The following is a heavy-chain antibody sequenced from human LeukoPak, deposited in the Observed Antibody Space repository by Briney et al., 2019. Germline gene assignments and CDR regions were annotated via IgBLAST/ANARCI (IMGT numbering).Heavy chain of an antibody. V-gene: IGHV4-39*07. CDR2: IYYSGST. D-gene: IGHD2-2*03. CDR1: GGSISSSSYY. CDR3: ARDMDIVVVPAAKRGNNWFDP. Sequence: SETLSLTCTVSGGSISSSSYYWGWIRQPPGKGLEWIGSIYYSGSTYYNPSLKSRVTISVDTSKNQFSLKLSSVTAADTAVYYCARDMDIVVVPAAKRGNNWFDPWGQGTLVTVSS. J-gene: IGHJ5*02.